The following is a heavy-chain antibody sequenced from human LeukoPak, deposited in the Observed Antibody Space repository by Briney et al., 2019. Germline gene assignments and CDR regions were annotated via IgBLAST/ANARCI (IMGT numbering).Heavy chain of an antibody. CDR2: IDYSGAA. Sequence: PSQTLSLTCTVSGGSFTNKNYFWSWVRQSPGKGLEWIGYIDYSGAAYYKSSLQSRTTLSIDISKNQFSLRMTSVSAADTAVYFCAREVNAETDSDASDLWGRGTTVTVSP. D-gene: IGHD2-21*01. CDR1: GGSFTNKNYF. V-gene: IGHV4-30-4*08. J-gene: IGHJ3*01. CDR3: AREVNAETDSDASDL.